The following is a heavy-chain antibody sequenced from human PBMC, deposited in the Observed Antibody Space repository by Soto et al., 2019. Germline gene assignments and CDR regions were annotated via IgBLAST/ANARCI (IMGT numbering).Heavy chain of an antibody. Sequence: PSETLSLTCAVSGYSISSGYYWGWIRQPPGKGLEWIGSIYHSGSTYYNPSLKSRVTISVDTSKNQSSLKLSSVTAADTAVYYCARDSDYDILTGPFDYWGQGTLVTVSS. V-gene: IGHV4-38-2*02. D-gene: IGHD3-9*01. CDR1: GYSISSGYY. CDR3: ARDSDYDILTGPFDY. J-gene: IGHJ4*02. CDR2: IYHSGST.